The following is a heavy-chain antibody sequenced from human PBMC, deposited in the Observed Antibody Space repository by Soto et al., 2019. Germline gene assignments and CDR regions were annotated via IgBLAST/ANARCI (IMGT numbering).Heavy chain of an antibody. J-gene: IGHJ2*01. D-gene: IGHD3-9*01. V-gene: IGHV3-13*01. Sequence: DVQLVESGGGLVQPGGSLRLSCVASGFTFSGYDMHWVRQAAGERLEWVSAIATSGNTYYAGSVKGRFTISRENAKNSLYLQINNVRAGDTAVYYCAREYVDWGYWYFDLWGRGTLVTVSS. CDR1: GFTFSGYD. CDR3: AREYVDWGYWYFDL. CDR2: IATSGNT.